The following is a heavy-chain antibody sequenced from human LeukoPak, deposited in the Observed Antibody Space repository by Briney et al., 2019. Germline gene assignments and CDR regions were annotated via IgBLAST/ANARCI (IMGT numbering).Heavy chain of an antibody. CDR2: ISYDGANK. V-gene: IGHV3-30-3*01. Sequence: GGSLRLSCEASGFTFKSYAMHWVRQAPGKGLDWVAVISYDGANKYYADSVKGRFTISRDNSKNTVYLQMNSLRVEDTAVYYCARDLGEGGFDYWGQGNLVTVSS. CDR1: GFTFKSYA. CDR3: ARDLGEGGFDY. D-gene: IGHD3-16*01. J-gene: IGHJ4*02.